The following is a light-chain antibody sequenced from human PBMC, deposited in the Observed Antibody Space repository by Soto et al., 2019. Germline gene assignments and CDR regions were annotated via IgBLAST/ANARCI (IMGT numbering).Light chain of an antibody. Sequence: QSALTQPASVSGSPGQSITISCTGTSSDVGAYNYVAWYQHHLGKAPKLMIYDVSNRPSGVSNRFSASKSGNTASLTISGLQAEDEADYYCSSYTSSRTRVFGGGTKLTVL. CDR2: DVS. J-gene: IGLJ3*02. CDR1: SSDVGAYNY. CDR3: SSYTSSRTRV. V-gene: IGLV2-14*03.